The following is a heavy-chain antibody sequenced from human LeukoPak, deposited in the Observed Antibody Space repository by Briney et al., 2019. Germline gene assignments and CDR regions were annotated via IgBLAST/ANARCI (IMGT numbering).Heavy chain of an antibody. CDR2: ISSSSSYI. CDR3: AKEAVPGASNWFDP. Sequence: GGSLRLSCAASGFTFSSYSMNWVRQAPGKGLEWVSSISSSSSYIYYADSVKGRFTISRDSSENTVYLEMNSLRPEDTAIYYCAKEAVPGASNWFDPWGQGTLVTVSS. J-gene: IGHJ5*02. CDR1: GFTFSSYS. D-gene: IGHD2-2*01. V-gene: IGHV3-21*01.